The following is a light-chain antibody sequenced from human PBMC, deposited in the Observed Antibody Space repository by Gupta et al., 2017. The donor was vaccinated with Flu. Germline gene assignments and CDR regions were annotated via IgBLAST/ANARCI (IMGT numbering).Light chain of an antibody. CDR2: DAS. CDR1: QSVSSY. J-gene: IGKJ5*01. Sequence: EIVLTQSPATLSLSPGERATLSCRASQSVSSYLAWYQQKPGQAPRLLIYDASNRDTGIPARFSGSGSGKDLTLTISSREQEDFAVYYCQQRSNWPPITFGQGTQVEIK. V-gene: IGKV3-11*01. CDR3: QQRSNWPPIT.